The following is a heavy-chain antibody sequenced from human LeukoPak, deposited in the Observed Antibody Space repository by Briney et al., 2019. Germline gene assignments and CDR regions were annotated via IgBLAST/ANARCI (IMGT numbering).Heavy chain of an antibody. V-gene: IGHV4-38-2*01. CDR2: IYHSGST. D-gene: IGHD6-19*01. CDR3: ARGRSSSGWYNPLFDY. CDR1: GYSISSGYY. J-gene: IGHJ4*02. Sequence: SETLSLTCAVSGYSISSGYYWGWIRQPPGKGLEWIGSIYHSGSTYYNPSLKSRVTISVDTSKNLFSLKLSSVTAADTAVYYCARGRSSSGWYNPLFDYWGQGTLVTVSS.